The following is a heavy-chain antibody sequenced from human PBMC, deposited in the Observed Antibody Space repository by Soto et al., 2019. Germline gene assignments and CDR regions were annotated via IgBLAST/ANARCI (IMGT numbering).Heavy chain of an antibody. Sequence: EVQLLESGGGLVQPGGSLRLSCAASGFTFSSYAMKWVRQAPXXGXEWVSLIGESGTPTYYADSVKGRFTISRDNSGNTLFLEMYSLRAEDTAVYYCARYIPGVRYYGMDVWGQGTTVTVSS. CDR2: IGESGTPT. V-gene: IGHV3-23*01. J-gene: IGHJ6*02. CDR3: ARYIPGVRYYGMDV. CDR1: GFTFSSYA. D-gene: IGHD2-2*01.